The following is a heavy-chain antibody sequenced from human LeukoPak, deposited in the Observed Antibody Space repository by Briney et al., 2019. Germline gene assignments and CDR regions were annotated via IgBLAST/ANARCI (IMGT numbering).Heavy chain of an antibody. D-gene: IGHD3-22*01. CDR3: ARTYYYDSSGYQWAFDI. J-gene: IGHJ3*02. CDR1: GGSFSGYY. CDR2: INHSGST. V-gene: IGHV4-34*01. Sequence: PSETLSLTCAVYGGSFSGYYWSWIRQPPGKGLEWIGEINHSGSTYYNPSLKSRVTISVDTSKNQFSLKLSSVTAADTAVYYCARTYYYDSSGYQWAFDIWGQGTMVTVSS.